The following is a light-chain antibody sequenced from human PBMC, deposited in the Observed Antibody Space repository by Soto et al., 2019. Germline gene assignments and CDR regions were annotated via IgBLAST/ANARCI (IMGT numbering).Light chain of an antibody. V-gene: IGKV3-20*01. CDR3: QQFNNWPRT. Sequence: EIVLTQPPGTLSLSPGERATLSRRASQSVSSSQLAWYQQKPGQATRLLIYGASSRATGIPDRFSGSGSGTEFTLTISSLQFEDFAVYYCQQFNNWPRTFGQGTKVDIK. CDR2: GAS. CDR1: QSVSSSQ. J-gene: IGKJ1*01.